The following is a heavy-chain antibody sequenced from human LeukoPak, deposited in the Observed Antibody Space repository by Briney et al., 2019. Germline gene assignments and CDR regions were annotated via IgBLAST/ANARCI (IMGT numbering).Heavy chain of an antibody. Sequence: SETLSLTCTVSGGSISIYYWSWIRQPPGKGLEWIGYIYYSGSTNYNPSLKSRVTISVDTSKNQFSLKLSSVTAADTAVYYCARDRLGYCSSTSCPRGYYYYYGMDVWGQGTTVTVSS. CDR1: GGSISIYY. CDR2: IYYSGST. CDR3: ARDRLGYCSSTSCPRGYYYYYGMDV. D-gene: IGHD2-2*01. V-gene: IGHV4-59*01. J-gene: IGHJ6*02.